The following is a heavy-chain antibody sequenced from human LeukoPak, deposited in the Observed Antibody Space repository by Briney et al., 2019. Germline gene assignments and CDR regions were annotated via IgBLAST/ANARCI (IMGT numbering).Heavy chain of an antibody. J-gene: IGHJ6*02. CDR3: AKDIGQWLSGMDV. Sequence: GGSLRLSCAASGFTFDDYAMHWVRQAPGKGLEGVSGLSWNSNNIGYADSVRGRFTISRDNAKNSLYLQMNSLRAEDTALYYCAKDIGQWLSGMDVWGQGTTVTVSS. CDR2: LSWNSNNI. CDR1: GFTFDDYA. V-gene: IGHV3-9*01. D-gene: IGHD6-19*01.